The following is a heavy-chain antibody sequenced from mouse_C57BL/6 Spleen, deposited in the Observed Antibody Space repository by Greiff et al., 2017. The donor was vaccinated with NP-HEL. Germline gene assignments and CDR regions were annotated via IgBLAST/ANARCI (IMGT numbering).Heavy chain of an antibody. J-gene: IGHJ4*01. CDR3: ARRTTLRGSSPYYAMDY. D-gene: IGHD1-1*01. CDR2: IDTSDSYT. CDR1: GYTFTSYW. Sequence: VQLQQPGAELVKPGASVKLSCKASGYTFTSYWMQWVKQRPGQGLEWIGEIDTSDSYTNYNQKFKGNATLTVNTSARTAYMQLSSLTSEDSAVYYCARRTTLRGSSPYYAMDYWGQGTSVTVSS. V-gene: IGHV1-50*01.